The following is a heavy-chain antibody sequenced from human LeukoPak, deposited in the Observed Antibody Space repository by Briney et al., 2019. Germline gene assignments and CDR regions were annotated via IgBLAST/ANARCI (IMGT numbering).Heavy chain of an antibody. J-gene: IGHJ6*02. Sequence: VSVKVSCKASGYTFTSYAVHWVRQAPGQRPEWMGWIDAGSGNTGCSQEFQGRVTITRDTSASTAYMELSSLTSEDTAVYYCARRGVTTQYSFYAMAVWGQGTTVTVSS. CDR3: ARRGVTTQYSFYAMAV. CDR1: GYTFTSYA. D-gene: IGHD2-21*02. V-gene: IGHV1-3*01. CDR2: IDAGSGNT.